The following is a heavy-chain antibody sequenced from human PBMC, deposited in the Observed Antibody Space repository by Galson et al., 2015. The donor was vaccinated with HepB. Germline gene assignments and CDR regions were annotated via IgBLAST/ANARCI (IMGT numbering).Heavy chain of an antibody. D-gene: IGHD3-10*01. CDR3: ARGAVGVRGVMTAFDY. Sequence: SVKVSCKASGGTFSSYAISWVRQAPGQGLEWMGGIIPIFGTANYAQKFQGRVTITADESTSTAYMELSSLRSEDTAVYYCARGAVGVRGVMTAFDYWGQGTLVTVSS. CDR1: GGTFSSYA. V-gene: IGHV1-69*13. J-gene: IGHJ4*02. CDR2: IIPIFGTA.